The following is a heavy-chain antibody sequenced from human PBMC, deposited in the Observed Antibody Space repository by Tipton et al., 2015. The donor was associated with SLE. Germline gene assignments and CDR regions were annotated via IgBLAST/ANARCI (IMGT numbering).Heavy chain of an antibody. V-gene: IGHV1-46*01. CDR3: ARHPYYYDSSGYYRDY. J-gene: IGHJ4*02. D-gene: IGHD3-22*01. CDR1: GYTFTSYY. CDR2: INPSGGSA. Sequence: QLVQSGAEVKKPGASVKVSCKASGYTFTSYYMHWVRQAPGQGLEWMGIINPSGGSASYAQKFQGRVTMTRDTSTSTVYMELSSLRSEDTAVYYCARHPYYYDSSGYYRDYWGQGTLVTVSS.